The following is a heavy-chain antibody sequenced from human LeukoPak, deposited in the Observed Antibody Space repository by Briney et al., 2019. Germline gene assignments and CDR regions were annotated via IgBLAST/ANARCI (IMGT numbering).Heavy chain of an antibody. Sequence: SETLSLTCTVSGGSISPYYWSWIRQPPGKGLEWIGYIYYSGSTNYNPSLKSRVTISVDTSKNQFSLKLSSVTAADTAVYYCARHGGGGESYPRVFDYWGRGTLVTVSS. CDR3: ARHGGGGESYPRVFDY. CDR2: IYYSGST. V-gene: IGHV4-59*08. D-gene: IGHD1-26*01. CDR1: GGSISPYY. J-gene: IGHJ4*02.